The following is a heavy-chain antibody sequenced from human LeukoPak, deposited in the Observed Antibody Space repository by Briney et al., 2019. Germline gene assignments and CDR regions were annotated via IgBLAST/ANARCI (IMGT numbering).Heavy chain of an antibody. CDR3: ARLTMILSSFDY. Sequence: SETLSLTCTVSGGSISTSSYYWGWIRQPPGEGLEWIGSICYSGSTYYKPPLKSRVTISVDTSKKQFYLKLTAVTAADTAVYYYARLTMILSSFDYWGHGTLVTVSS. CDR2: ICYSGST. CDR1: GGSISTSSYY. J-gene: IGHJ4*01. V-gene: IGHV4-39*01. D-gene: IGHD3-22*01.